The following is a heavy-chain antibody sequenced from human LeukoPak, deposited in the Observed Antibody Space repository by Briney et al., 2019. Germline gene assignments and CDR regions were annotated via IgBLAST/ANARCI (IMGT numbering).Heavy chain of an antibody. CDR2: ISTTSRYI. V-gene: IGHV3-21*01. J-gene: IGHJ3*02. CDR1: GFTFSNYD. D-gene: IGHD2-15*01. Sequence: GGSLRLSCAASGFTFSNYDMNWVRQAPGKGLEWVSSISTTSRYIYYADSVRGRFAISRDNARNSLYLQMNSLRAEDTALYYCSRMHCTGCGSCSIRMGASHIWGQGTMVTVSS. CDR3: SRMHCTGCGSCSIRMGASHI.